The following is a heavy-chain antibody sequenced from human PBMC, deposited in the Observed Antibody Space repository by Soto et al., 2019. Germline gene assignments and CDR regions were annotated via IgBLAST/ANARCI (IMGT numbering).Heavy chain of an antibody. Sequence: ETLSLTCTVSGGSISSYYWSWIRQPPGKGLEWIGYIYYSGSTNYNPSLKSRVTISVDTSKNQFSLKLSSVTAADTAVYYCAREPPPLMFGEHEAFYIWGQGTMVTVSS. V-gene: IGHV4-59*01. CDR1: GGSISSYY. CDR3: AREPPPLMFGEHEAFYI. J-gene: IGHJ3*02. D-gene: IGHD3-10*02. CDR2: IYYSGST.